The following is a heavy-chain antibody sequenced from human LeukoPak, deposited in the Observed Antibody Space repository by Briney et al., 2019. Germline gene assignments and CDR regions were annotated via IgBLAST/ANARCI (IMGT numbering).Heavy chain of an antibody. Sequence: GGSLRLSCIGSGFTFSTHWMSWVRQGPGKGLEWVANIGEDGSEIYYVDSVKGRFTIFRDNAENSVYLQMNSLRDEDTAVYYCARGWSYHDSWGQGTLVTVSS. J-gene: IGHJ4*02. V-gene: IGHV3-7*04. CDR3: ARGWSYHDS. D-gene: IGHD3-10*01. CDR1: GFTFSTHW. CDR2: IGEDGSEI.